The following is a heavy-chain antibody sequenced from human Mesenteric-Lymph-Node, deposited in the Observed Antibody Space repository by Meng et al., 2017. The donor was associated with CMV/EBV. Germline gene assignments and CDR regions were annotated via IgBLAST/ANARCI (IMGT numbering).Heavy chain of an antibody. D-gene: IGHD5-12*01. Sequence: QVQLQESGPGLEKPTETLSLTWSVSGGSVSRESYDWTWFRQPPGKGMEWIGCFYNSGSTNYNPSLKSRVSISEDTSKNQFSLKLNSVTAADTAVYYCASEWIYLGQGTLVTFSS. CDR2: FYNSGST. V-gene: IGHV4-61*01. CDR1: GGSVSRESYD. J-gene: IGHJ4*02. CDR3: ASEWIY.